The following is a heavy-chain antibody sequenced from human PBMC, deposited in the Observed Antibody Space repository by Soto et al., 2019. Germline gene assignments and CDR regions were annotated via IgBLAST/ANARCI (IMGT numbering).Heavy chain of an antibody. CDR1: GGSISSCGYY. CDR3: ARGVLH. V-gene: IGHV4-31*03. CDR2: IYYSGST. J-gene: IGHJ4*02. D-gene: IGHD3-16*01. Sequence: QVQLQESGPGLVKPSQTLSLTCTVSGGSISSCGYYWSWIRKNPGKGLEWIGSIYYSGSTYYNPYLKSRVTRAVATSKNQFSLKLSSVTAADTAVYSCARGVLHWGQGTLVTVSS.